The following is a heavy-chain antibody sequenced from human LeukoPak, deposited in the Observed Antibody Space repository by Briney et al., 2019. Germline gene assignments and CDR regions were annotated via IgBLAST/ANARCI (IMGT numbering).Heavy chain of an antibody. CDR2: ISYDGSNK. CDR3: AKGTSDYGASFFDY. CDR1: GFTFSSYG. J-gene: IGHJ4*02. Sequence: GGSLRLSCAASGFTFSSYGMHWVRQAPGKGLEWVAVISYDGSNKYYADSVKGRFTISRDNSKNTLYLRMNSLRAEDTAVYYCAKGTSDYGASFFDYWGQGTLVTVSS. V-gene: IGHV3-30*18. D-gene: IGHD4-17*01.